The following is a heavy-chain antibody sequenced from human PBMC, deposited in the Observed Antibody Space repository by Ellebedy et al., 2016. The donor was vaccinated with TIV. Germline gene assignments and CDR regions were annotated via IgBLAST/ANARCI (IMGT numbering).Heavy chain of an antibody. D-gene: IGHD3-10*01. CDR1: GFTFSSYG. CDR2: IWYDGSNE. V-gene: IGHV3-33*08. CDR3: ARAVGTSGTGAPY. J-gene: IGHJ4*02. Sequence: PGGSLRLSCVVSGFTFSSYGMHWVRQAPGKGLEWVAVIWYDGSNEYYADSVKGRFTISRDNSKNTLHLQMNSLRVEDTAVYYCARAVGTSGTGAPYWGQGTPVTVST.